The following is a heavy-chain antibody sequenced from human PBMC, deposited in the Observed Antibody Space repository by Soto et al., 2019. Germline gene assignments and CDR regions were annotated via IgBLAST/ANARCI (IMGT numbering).Heavy chain of an antibody. J-gene: IGHJ4*02. Sequence: GGSLRLSCAASGFTFSGYAMHWVREAPGKGLEWVAVISYDGSNKYYADSVKGRFTISRDNSKNTLYLQMNSLRAEDTAVYYCARDPAVLLWFGELSFDYWGQGTLVTVSS. CDR3: ARDPAVLLWFGELSFDY. V-gene: IGHV3-30-3*01. CDR1: GFTFSGYA. CDR2: ISYDGSNK. D-gene: IGHD3-10*01.